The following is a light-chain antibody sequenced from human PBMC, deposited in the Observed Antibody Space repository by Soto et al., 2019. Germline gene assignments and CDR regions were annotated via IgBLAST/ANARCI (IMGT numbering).Light chain of an antibody. Sequence: EIVLTQSPGTLSLSPGERATLSCRASQSCSSYLAWYQQKPGQAPRLLMYGASSRATGTPDRFSGSGSGTDFTLTISRLEPEDFAVYYCQQYGSSPLTFGGGTKVDIK. CDR1: QSCSSY. CDR2: GAS. J-gene: IGKJ4*01. V-gene: IGKV3-20*01. CDR3: QQYGSSPLT.